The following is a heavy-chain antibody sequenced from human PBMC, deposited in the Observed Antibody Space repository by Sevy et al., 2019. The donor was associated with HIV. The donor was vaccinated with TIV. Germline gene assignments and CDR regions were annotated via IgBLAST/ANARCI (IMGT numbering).Heavy chain of an antibody. D-gene: IGHD4-17*01. CDR2: ISSSGSTI. V-gene: IGHV3-48*03. CDR3: ARAGGPTGLDY. CDR1: GFTFSSYE. Sequence: GGSLRLSCAASGFTFSSYEMHWVRQAPGKGLEWVSYISSSGSTIYHADSVKGRFTISRDNAKNSLYLQMNTLRAEDTAVYYCARAGGPTGLDYWGQGTLVTVSS. J-gene: IGHJ4*02.